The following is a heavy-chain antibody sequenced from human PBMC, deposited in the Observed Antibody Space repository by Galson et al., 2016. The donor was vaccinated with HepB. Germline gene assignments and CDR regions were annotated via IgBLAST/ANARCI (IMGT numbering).Heavy chain of an antibody. CDR1: GFTFSSSW. Sequence: SLRLSCAASGFTFSSSWMHWVRQVPGKGLVWVSRIEGDGTGTHYADSVKGRFTISRDNAKNTLYVQMIGLRDEDTAVYYCARGVSSAPRSSFDHWGQGILVSVSS. CDR2: IEGDGTGT. J-gene: IGHJ4*02. D-gene: IGHD6-19*01. V-gene: IGHV3-74*01. CDR3: ARGVSSAPRSSFDH.